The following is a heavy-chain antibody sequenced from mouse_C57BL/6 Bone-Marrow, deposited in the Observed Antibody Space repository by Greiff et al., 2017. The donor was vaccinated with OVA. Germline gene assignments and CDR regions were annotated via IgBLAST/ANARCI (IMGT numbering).Heavy chain of an antibody. CDR1: GYTFTSYW. D-gene: IGHD2-4*01. J-gene: IGHJ4*01. V-gene: IGHV1-72*01. CDR3: ARRAYDYDLYYAMDD. Sequence: QVQLQQPGAELVKPGASVKLSCKASGYTFTSYWMHWVKQRPGRGLEWIGRIDPNSGGTKYNETFKSKATLTVDKPSSTAYMQISSLTSEDSAVYYGARRAYDYDLYYAMDDWGQGTSVTVSS. CDR2: IDPNSGGT.